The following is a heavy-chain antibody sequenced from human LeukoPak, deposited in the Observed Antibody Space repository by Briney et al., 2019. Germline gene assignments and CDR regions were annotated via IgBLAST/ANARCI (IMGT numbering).Heavy chain of an antibody. V-gene: IGHV4-4*07. CDR3: ASDLEGGRYYYYGMDV. CDR2: IYTSGST. D-gene: IGHD1-1*01. J-gene: IGHJ6*01. Sequence: SDTLSLTCTVSGGSISSYYWICIRQPAGKGLEWIGRIYTSGSTNYHSSLKSRVTISVDTSKNQFSLRLSSATAAETAVYYCASDLEGGRYYYYGMDVWGQGTTVTVSS. CDR1: GGSISSYY.